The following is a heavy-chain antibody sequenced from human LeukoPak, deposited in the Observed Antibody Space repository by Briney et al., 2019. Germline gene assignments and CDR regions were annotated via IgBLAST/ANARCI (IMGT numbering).Heavy chain of an antibody. D-gene: IGHD3-10*01. Sequence: SVKVSCKASGGTFSSYAISWVRQAPGQGLEGMGRIIPIFGTANYAQKFQGRVTITTDESTSTAYMELSSLRSEDTAVYYCARGGSSRGDRFDYWGQGTLVTVSS. V-gene: IGHV1-69*05. J-gene: IGHJ4*02. CDR3: ARGGSSRGDRFDY. CDR1: GGTFSSYA. CDR2: IIPIFGTA.